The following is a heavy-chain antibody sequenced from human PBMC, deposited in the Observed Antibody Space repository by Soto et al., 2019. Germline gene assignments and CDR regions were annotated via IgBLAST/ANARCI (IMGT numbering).Heavy chain of an antibody. D-gene: IGHD3-10*01. CDR3: ARAMMWLRGYWFDP. CDR2: IIPIFGTA. CDR1: GGTFRSYA. J-gene: IGHJ5*02. Sequence: QVQLVQSGAEVKKPGSSVKVSCKASGGTFRSYAISWVRQVPGQGLEWMGGIIPIFGTANYAQKFQGRVMITADESTSTAYMELGSLRSEDTAVYYCARAMMWLRGYWFDPWGQGTLVTVST. V-gene: IGHV1-69*01.